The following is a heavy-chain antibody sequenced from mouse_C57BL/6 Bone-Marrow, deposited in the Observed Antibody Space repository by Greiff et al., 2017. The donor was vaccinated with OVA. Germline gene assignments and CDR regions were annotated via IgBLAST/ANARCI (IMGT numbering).Heavy chain of an antibody. V-gene: IGHV5-9-1*02. J-gene: IGHJ4*01. CDR2: ISSGGDYI. CDR1: GFTFSSYA. CDR3: TRLLDALDE. D-gene: IGHD1-1*01. Sequence: EVKVEESGEGLVKPGGSLKLSCAASGFTFSSYAMSWVRQTPEKRLEWVAYISSGGDYIYYADTVKGRFTISRDNARNTLYLQRSSLKSEDTARYYCTRLLDALDERGQRTSGTGPS.